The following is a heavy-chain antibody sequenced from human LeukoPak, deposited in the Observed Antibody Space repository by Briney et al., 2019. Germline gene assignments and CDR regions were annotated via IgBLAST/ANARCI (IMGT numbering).Heavy chain of an antibody. CDR1: GYTFTSYY. D-gene: IGHD4-17*01. CDR3: ARVANGDRNFDY. CDR2: INPSGGST. Sequence: ASVKVSCKASGYTFTSYYMHWVRQAPGQGLEWMGIINPSGGSTSYAQKFQGRVTMTRDTSISTAYMELSSLRSDDTAVYYCARVANGDRNFDYWGQGTLVTVSS. J-gene: IGHJ4*02. V-gene: IGHV1-46*01.